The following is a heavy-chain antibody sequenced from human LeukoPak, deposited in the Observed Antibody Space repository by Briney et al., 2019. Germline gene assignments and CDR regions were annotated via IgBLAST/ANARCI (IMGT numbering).Heavy chain of an antibody. D-gene: IGHD3-10*01. V-gene: IGHV1-18*01. J-gene: IGHJ4*02. Sequence: ASVTVSCKASGYXFTSYGISWVRQAPGQGLEWMGRISAYNGNTNYAQKLQGRVTMTTDTSTSRAYMELSSLRSDDTAVYYCARDAEHVLLWFGEGPFDYWGQGTLVTVSS. CDR3: ARDAEHVLLWFGEGPFDY. CDR1: GYXFTSYG. CDR2: ISAYNGNT.